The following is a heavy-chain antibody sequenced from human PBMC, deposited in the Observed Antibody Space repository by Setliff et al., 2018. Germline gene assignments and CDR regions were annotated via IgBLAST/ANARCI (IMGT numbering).Heavy chain of an antibody. J-gene: IGHJ4*02. D-gene: IGHD6-6*01. CDR1: GYTFFSYG. Sequence: GASVKVSCKASGYTFFSYGISWVRQAPGQGLEWMGWISAYNGNTNYAQKFQGRVTMTTDTSTSTGYMELRSLRPDDTAVYYCATRRAARSPLTGWGQGTLVTVSS. CDR2: ISAYNGNT. CDR3: ATRRAARSPLTG. V-gene: IGHV1-18*01.